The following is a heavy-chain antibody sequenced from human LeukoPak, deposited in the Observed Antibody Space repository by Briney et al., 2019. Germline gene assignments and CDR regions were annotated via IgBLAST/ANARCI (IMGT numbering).Heavy chain of an antibody. CDR1: GFTFSSYG. CDR2: IRYDGSNK. V-gene: IGHV3-30*02. J-gene: IGHJ5*02. Sequence: GSLRLSCASSGFTFSSYGMHWVRQAPGKGLEWVAFIRYDGSNKYYADSVKGRFTISRDNSKNTLYLQMNSLRAEDTAVYYCAKGLRIVVVPAAIKWFDPWGQGTLVTVSS. CDR3: AKGLRIVVVPAAIKWFDP. D-gene: IGHD2-2*01.